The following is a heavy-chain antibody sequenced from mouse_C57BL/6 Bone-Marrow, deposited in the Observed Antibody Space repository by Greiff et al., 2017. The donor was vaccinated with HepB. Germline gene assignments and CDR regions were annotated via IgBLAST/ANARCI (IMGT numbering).Heavy chain of an antibody. J-gene: IGHJ3*01. CDR1: GFTFSDYY. CDR3: ASHYGSSRGAY. D-gene: IGHD1-1*01. CDR2: ISNGGGST. Sequence: EVQLQESGGGLVQPGGSLKLSCAASGFTFSDYYMYWVRQTPEKRLEWVAYISNGGGSTYYPDTVKGRFTISRDNAKNTLYLQMSRLKSEDTAMYYCASHYGSSRGAYWGQGTLVTVSA. V-gene: IGHV5-12*01.